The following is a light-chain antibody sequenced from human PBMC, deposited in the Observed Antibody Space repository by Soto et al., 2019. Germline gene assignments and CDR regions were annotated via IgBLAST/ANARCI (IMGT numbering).Light chain of an antibody. V-gene: IGLV2-14*01. CDR1: SSDVDGYKY. J-gene: IGLJ2*01. Sequence: QSALTQPASVSGSPGQSITIFCTGTSSDVDGYKYVSWYQQHPGKAPKLMIYDVSNRPSGVSNRFSGSKSGSTASLTISGLQAEDEADYFCSSYTSTNTLIFGGGTKLTVL. CDR3: SSYTSTNTLI. CDR2: DVS.